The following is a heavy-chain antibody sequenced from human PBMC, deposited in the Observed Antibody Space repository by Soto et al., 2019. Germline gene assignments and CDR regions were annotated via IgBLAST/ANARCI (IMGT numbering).Heavy chain of an antibody. Sequence: QVQLVQSGAEVKKPGSSVKVPCKASGGTFSSYSINWVRQAPGQGLEWMGEIIPIFGTATYAQKFQGRVTIPADESTSTAYMELSSLRSEDTAVYYCARDGGRHSGGIDYWGQGTLVTVSS. CDR3: ARDGGRHSGGIDY. D-gene: IGHD1-26*01. CDR1: GGTFSSYS. CDR2: IIPIFGTA. J-gene: IGHJ4*02. V-gene: IGHV1-69*01.